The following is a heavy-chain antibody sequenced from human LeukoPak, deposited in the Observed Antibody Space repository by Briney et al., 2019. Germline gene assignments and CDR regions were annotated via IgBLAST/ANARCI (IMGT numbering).Heavy chain of an antibody. CDR1: GGSFSGYY. Sequence: SETVSLTCAVYGGSFSGYYWSWIRQPPGKGLEWIGEINHSGSTNYNPSLKSRVTISVDTSKNQFSLKLSSVTAADTAVYYCARGRDIAVAGTGPNFDYWGQGTLVSVSS. V-gene: IGHV4-34*01. J-gene: IGHJ4*02. CDR2: INHSGST. CDR3: ARGRDIAVAGTGPNFDY. D-gene: IGHD6-19*01.